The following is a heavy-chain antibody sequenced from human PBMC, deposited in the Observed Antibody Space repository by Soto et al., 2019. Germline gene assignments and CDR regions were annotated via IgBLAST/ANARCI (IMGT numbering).Heavy chain of an antibody. J-gene: IGHJ4*02. D-gene: IGHD3-22*01. Sequence: SGTLSLTCNVSGCSLSNYSLGWFRQPPGKGLEWVGYIYYTGSTTYSPSLKSRVTISLDTSKNQFSLKLNSVTAADTAVYYCARLGGYYQAFDQWGQGSLVTVSS. CDR3: ARLGGYYQAFDQ. CDR1: GCSLSNYS. CDR2: IYYTGST. V-gene: IGHV4-59*08.